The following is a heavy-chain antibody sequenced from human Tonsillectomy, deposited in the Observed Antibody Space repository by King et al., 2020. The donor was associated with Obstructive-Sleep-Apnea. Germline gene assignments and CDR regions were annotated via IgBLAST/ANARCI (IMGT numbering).Heavy chain of an antibody. Sequence: VQLVESGGGLVQPGGSLRLSCAASGFTFSSYAMSWVRQAPGKGLEWVSAVSGSGLSTYYADSVKGRFTISRDNSKNTLYLQLNSLRAEDTAVFYCAKDRRGGWYSPRSLDYWGQGTLVTVSS. V-gene: IGHV3-23*04. D-gene: IGHD6-19*01. CDR2: VSGSGLST. CDR1: GFTFSSYA. J-gene: IGHJ4*02. CDR3: AKDRRGGWYSPRSLDY.